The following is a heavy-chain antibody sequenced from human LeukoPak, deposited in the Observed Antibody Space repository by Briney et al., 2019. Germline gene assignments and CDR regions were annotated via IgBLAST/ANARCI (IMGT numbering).Heavy chain of an antibody. V-gene: IGHV4-34*01. CDR1: GGSFSGYY. CDR3: ASQVGATTLDY. CDR2: INHSGST. Sequence: PSETLSLTCAVYGGSFSGYYWSWIRQPPGKGLEWIGEINHSGSTNYNPSLKRRVTISVDTSKNQFSLKLSSVTAADTAVYYCASQVGATTLDYWGQGTLVTVSS. J-gene: IGHJ4*02. D-gene: IGHD1-26*01.